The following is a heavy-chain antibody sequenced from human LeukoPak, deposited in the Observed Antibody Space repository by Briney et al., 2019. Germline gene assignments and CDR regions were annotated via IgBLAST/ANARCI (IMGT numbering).Heavy chain of an antibody. V-gene: IGHV3-33*01. J-gene: IGHJ5*02. CDR1: GLTFSSYG. D-gene: IGHD3-9*01. CDR3: ARGEDILTGYWSDWFDP. Sequence: GGSLRLSCAASGLTFSSYGMHWVRQAPGKGLEWVAVIWYDGSNKYYADSVKGRFTISRDNSKNTLYLQMNSLRAEDTAVYYCARGEDILTGYWSDWFDPWGQGTLVTVSS. CDR2: IWYDGSNK.